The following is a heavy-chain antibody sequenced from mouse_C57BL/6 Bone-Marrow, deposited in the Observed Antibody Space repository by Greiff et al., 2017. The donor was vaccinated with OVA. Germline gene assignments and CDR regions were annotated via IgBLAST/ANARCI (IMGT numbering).Heavy chain of an antibody. D-gene: IGHD4-1*01. Sequence: EVKLVESGGGLVKPGGSLKLSCAASGFTFSSYAMSWVRQTPEKRLEWVATISDGGSYTYYPDNVKGRFTISRDNAKNNLYLQMSHLKSEDTAMYYCAREELGREEDYWGQGTTLTVSS. CDR3: AREELGREEDY. J-gene: IGHJ2*01. CDR1: GFTFSSYA. CDR2: ISDGGSYT. V-gene: IGHV5-4*01.